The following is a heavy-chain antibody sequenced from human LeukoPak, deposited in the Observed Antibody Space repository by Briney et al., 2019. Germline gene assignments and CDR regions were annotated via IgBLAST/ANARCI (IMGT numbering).Heavy chain of an antibody. CDR3: ARSRAYILAP. J-gene: IGHJ5*02. Sequence: SETLSLTCTVSGGFNSRYYWRWIRQPPGKGLEGIGYIYYSGSTNYNPSLKSRVTISVDASKNQFSLKLSSVTVADTAVYYCARSRAYILAPWGQGTLVTVSS. V-gene: IGHV4-59*01. CDR2: IYYSGST. D-gene: IGHD3-9*01. CDR1: GGFNSRYY.